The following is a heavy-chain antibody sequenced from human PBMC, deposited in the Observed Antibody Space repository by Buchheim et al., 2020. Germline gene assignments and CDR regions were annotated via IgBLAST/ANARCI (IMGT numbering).Heavy chain of an antibody. Sequence: EVQLVESGGGLLQPGGSLRLSCVASGFTLNSYWMYWVRQAPGKGLVFVSRISSDGRNIYYADSVKGRFTISRDDAKNTLYLQMNSLTAADTAVYYCARDEGGTYVRGFDSWGQGAL. CDR1: GFTLNSYW. D-gene: IGHD1-26*01. V-gene: IGHV3-74*01. CDR3: ARDEGGTYVRGFDS. CDR2: ISSDGRNI. J-gene: IGHJ4*02.